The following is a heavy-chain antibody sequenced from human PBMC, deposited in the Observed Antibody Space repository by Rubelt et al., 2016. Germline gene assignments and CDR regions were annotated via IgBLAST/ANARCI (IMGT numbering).Heavy chain of an antibody. J-gene: IGHJ5*02. Sequence: QLQLQESGPGLVKPSETLSLTCTVSGGSISSSSYYWGWIRQPPGKGLEWIGSIYYSGSTYYNPSLKSRVTISVDTSKNQFARKLSAVTAADTAADYCARRGPAYERFDPWGPGALVTVSA. CDR3: ARRGPAYERFDP. V-gene: IGHV4-39*01. D-gene: IGHD3-10*01. CDR2: IYYSGST. CDR1: GGSISSSSYY.